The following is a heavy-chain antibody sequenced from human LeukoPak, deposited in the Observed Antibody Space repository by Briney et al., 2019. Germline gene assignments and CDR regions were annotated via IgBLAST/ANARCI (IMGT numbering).Heavy chain of an antibody. V-gene: IGHV3-21*01. J-gene: IGHJ3*02. CDR1: GFTFSSYS. CDR3: ARMIYCSGGSCYSSSNLDDAFDI. D-gene: IGHD2-15*01. CDR2: ISSSSSYI. Sequence: GGSLRLSCAASGFTFSSYSMNWVRQAPGKGLEWVSSISSSSSYIYYADSVKGRFTISRDNAKNSLYLQMNSLRAEDTAVYYCARMIYCSGGSCYSSSNLDDAFDIWGQGTMVTVSS.